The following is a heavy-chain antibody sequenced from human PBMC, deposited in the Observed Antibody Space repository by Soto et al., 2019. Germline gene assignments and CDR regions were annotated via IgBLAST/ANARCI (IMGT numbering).Heavy chain of an antibody. J-gene: IGHJ6*02. CDR1: GYTFTSYG. CDR2: ISAYNGNT. V-gene: IGHV1-18*01. CDR3: ARTTYCSSTSCPQRCMDV. Sequence: QVQLVQSGAEVKKPGASVKVSCKASGYTFTSYGISWVRQAPGQGLEWMGWISAYNGNTNYAQKLQGRVTMTTDTSTSTAYMELRSLRSDDTAVYYCARTTYCSSTSCPQRCMDVWGQGTTVTVSS. D-gene: IGHD2-2*01.